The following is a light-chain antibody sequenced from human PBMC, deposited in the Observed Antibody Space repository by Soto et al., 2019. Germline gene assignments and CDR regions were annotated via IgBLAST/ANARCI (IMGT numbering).Light chain of an antibody. CDR2: KAS. CDR3: QQYNGT. CDR1: QSISSW. V-gene: IGKV1-5*03. J-gene: IGKJ4*01. Sequence: DIQMTQSPSTLSASVGDRVTITCRASQSISSWLAWYQQKPGKAPKLLIYKASNLESEVPSRFSGSGSGTEFTLTISSLQPDDFATYYCQQYNGTFGGGTKVEI.